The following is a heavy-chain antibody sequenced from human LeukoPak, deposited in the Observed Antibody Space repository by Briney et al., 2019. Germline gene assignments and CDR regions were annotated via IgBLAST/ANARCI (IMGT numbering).Heavy chain of an antibody. V-gene: IGHV4-39*01. J-gene: IGHJ5*02. CDR3: ARVFYDSSGYLNWFDP. Sequence: PSETLSLTCTVSGGSISSSSYYWGWIRQPPGKGLEWIGSIYYSGSTYYNPSLKSRVTTSVDTSKNQFSLKLSSVTAADTAVYYCARVFYDSSGYLNWFDPWGQGTLVTVSS. D-gene: IGHD3-22*01. CDR1: GGSISSSSYY. CDR2: IYYSGST.